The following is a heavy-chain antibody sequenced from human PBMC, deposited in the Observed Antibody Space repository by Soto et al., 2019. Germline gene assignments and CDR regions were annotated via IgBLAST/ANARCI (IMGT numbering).Heavy chain of an antibody. Sequence: PGGSLRLSCAASGFTFSSCSMNWVRQAPGKGLEWVSSISSSSSYIYYADSVKGRFTISRDNAKNSLYLQMNSLRAEDTAVYYCARDFVPRFMITVSSPLPIYRIYVCGQGT. J-gene: IGHJ6*02. V-gene: IGHV3-21*01. D-gene: IGHD3-16*01. CDR2: ISSSSSYI. CDR1: GFTFSSCS. CDR3: ARDFVPRFMITVSSPLPIYRIYV.